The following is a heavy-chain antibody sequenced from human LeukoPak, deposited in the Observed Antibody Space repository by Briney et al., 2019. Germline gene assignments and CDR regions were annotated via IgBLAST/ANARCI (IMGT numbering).Heavy chain of an antibody. Sequence: PGGSLRLSCAASGFTFSSYAMSWVRQAPGKGLEWVSVISGSGGTTYYADSVKGRFTISRDNSKNTLYLQMNSLRADDTAVYYCAKGTAAVDYWGQGALVTVSS. CDR2: ISGSGGTT. V-gene: IGHV3-23*01. J-gene: IGHJ4*02. CDR1: GFTFSSYA. CDR3: AKGTAAVDY. D-gene: IGHD2-2*01.